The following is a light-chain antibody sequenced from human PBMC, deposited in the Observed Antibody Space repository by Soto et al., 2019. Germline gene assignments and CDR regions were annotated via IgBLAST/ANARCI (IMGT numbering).Light chain of an antibody. CDR3: HQRQSWPRT. Sequence: IVMTHSPATLSVSPWQRSTLSSRSSQSVSSSLAWYQQKPGQAPRLLIYGASTRAAGIPARFSASGSGTDFTLTISDVQPEDFALYYCHQRQSWPRTFGQGTKVDI. CDR1: QSVSSS. V-gene: IGKV3-15*01. CDR2: GAS. J-gene: IGKJ1*01.